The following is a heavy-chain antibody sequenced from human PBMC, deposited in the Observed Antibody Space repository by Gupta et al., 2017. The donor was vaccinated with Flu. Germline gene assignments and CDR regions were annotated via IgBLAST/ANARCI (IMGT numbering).Heavy chain of an antibody. Sequence: QLQLQESGPGLVKPSETLSLTCTVSGGSISSSSYYWGWIRQPPGKGLEWIGSIYYSGSTYYNPSLKSRVTISVDTSKNQFSLKLSSVTAADTAVYYCARLRQQLDYYYGMDVWGQGTTVTVSS. CDR2: IYYSGST. CDR3: ARLRQQLDYYYGMDV. CDR1: GGSISSSSYY. V-gene: IGHV4-39*01. J-gene: IGHJ6*02. D-gene: IGHD6-13*01.